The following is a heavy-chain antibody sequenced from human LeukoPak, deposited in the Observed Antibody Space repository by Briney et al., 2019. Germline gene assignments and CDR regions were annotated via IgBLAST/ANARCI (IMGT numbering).Heavy chain of an antibody. CDR1: GFTVSNNY. CDR2: ISWNSGSI. Sequence: HTGGSLRLSCAASGFTVSNNYMSWVRQAPGKGLEWVSGISWNSGSIGYADSVKGRFTISRDNAKNSLYLQMNSLRAEDTALYYCAKDVDMALYGGIDYWGQGTLVTVSS. D-gene: IGHD4-23*01. CDR3: AKDVDMALYGGIDY. J-gene: IGHJ4*02. V-gene: IGHV3-9*01.